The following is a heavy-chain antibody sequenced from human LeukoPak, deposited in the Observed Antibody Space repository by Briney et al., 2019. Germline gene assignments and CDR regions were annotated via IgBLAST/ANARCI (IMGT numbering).Heavy chain of an antibody. CDR3: AKSMGYYYDSSGFDY. CDR2: ISGSGGST. J-gene: IGHJ4*02. Sequence: GGSLRLSCAASGFTFSSYAMSWVRQAPGKGLEWVSAISGSGGSTYYADSVKGRFTISRDNSKNTLYLQMNSLRAEDTAVYYCAKSMGYYYDSSGFDYWGQGTLVTVSS. CDR1: GFTFSSYA. V-gene: IGHV3-23*01. D-gene: IGHD3-22*01.